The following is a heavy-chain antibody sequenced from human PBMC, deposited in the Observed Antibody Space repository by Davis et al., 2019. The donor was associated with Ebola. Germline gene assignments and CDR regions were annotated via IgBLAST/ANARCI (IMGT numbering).Heavy chain of an antibody. CDR3: APLYGMDV. Sequence: ASVKVSCKASGYTFTNYYMHWVRQAPGQGLEWTGWINTHTGNPTYAQGFTGRFVFSLDASVSTAYLQISNLEAEDTAVYYCAPLYGMDVWGQGTTVTVSS. V-gene: IGHV7-4-1*02. CDR1: GYTFTNYY. CDR2: INTHTGNP. J-gene: IGHJ6*02.